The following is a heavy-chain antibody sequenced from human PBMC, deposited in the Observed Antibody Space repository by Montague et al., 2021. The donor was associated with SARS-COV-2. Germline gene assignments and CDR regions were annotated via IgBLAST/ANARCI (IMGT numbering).Heavy chain of an antibody. Sequence: SETLSLTCAVHGGSLSTYSWNWIRQPPGKGLEWIGEIHHGGSTNYNPSLKSRVTISADTSKNQFSLKLTSVAAADTAVYYCARLGDGVVPSPTLGVGPYYSYYYMDVWGQGTTVTVSS. J-gene: IGHJ6*03. CDR1: GGSLSTYS. CDR3: ARLGDGVVPSPTLGVGPYYSYYYMDV. CDR2: IHHGGST. V-gene: IGHV4-34*01. D-gene: IGHD3-10*01.